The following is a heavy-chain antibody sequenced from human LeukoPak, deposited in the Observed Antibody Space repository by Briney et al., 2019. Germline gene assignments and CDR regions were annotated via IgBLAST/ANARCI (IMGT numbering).Heavy chain of an antibody. CDR1: GFTFSSYE. CDR2: ISSSGSTI. J-gene: IGHJ4*02. D-gene: IGHD2-15*01. CDR3: ASAIVVVVAAPGLYYYDY. V-gene: IGHV3-48*03. Sequence: SGGSLRLSCAASGFTFSSYEMNWVRQAPGKGLEWVSYISSSGSTIYYADSVKGRFTISRDNAKNSLYLQMNSLRAGDTAVYYCASAIVVVVAAPGLYYYDYWGQGTLVTVSS.